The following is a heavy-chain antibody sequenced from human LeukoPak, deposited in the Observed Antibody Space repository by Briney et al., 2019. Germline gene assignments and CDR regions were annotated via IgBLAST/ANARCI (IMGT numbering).Heavy chain of an antibody. CDR1: GFTFSTYA. CDR3: ARDRGSGWYSDFDY. CDR2: ISGSGGST. V-gene: IGHV3-23*01. Sequence: GGSLRLSCAASGFTFSTYAMSWVRQAPGKGLEWVSTISGSGGSTSYADSAKGRFTISRDNSKNTLYLQMNSLRAEDTAVYYCARDRGSGWYSDFDYWGQGTLVTVSS. D-gene: IGHD6-19*01. J-gene: IGHJ4*02.